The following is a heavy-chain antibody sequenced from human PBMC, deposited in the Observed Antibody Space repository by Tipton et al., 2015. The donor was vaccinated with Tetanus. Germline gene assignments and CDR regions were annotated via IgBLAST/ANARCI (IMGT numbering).Heavy chain of an antibody. Sequence: GLVKPSQTLSLTCTVSGGSISNGGYYWSWIRQHPGKGLEWIGDIYYSGSTYYNPSLKSRVSISVDTSKNQFSLKLNSVTAADTAVYYCARDQARGARGWNYFDYWGQGTLVTVSS. CDR3: ARDQARGARGWNYFDY. D-gene: IGHD1-26*01. CDR2: IYYSGST. J-gene: IGHJ4*02. V-gene: IGHV4-31*03. CDR1: GGSISNGGYY.